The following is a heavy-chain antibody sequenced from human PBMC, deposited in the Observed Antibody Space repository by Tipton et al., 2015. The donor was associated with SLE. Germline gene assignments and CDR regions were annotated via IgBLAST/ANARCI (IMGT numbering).Heavy chain of an antibody. J-gene: IGHJ5*02. CDR2: IYYSGST. Sequence: TLSLTCTVSGDSISSGDYYWSWIRQPPGNGLEWIGYIYYSGSTYYNPSLKSRVTISVNTSKNHFSLRLSSVTAADTAVYYCARDRIAAAGPDWFDPWGQGTLITVSS. D-gene: IGHD6-13*01. V-gene: IGHV4-30-4*01. CDR3: ARDRIAAAGPDWFDP. CDR1: GDSISSGDYY.